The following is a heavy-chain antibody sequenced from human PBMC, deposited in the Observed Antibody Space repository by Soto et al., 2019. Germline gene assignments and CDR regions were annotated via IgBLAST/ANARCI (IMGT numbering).Heavy chain of an antibody. CDR3: AASYGSGYRAFDY. J-gene: IGHJ4*02. D-gene: IGHD3-10*01. V-gene: IGHV1-69*02. CDR1: GDTFSFYT. Sequence: QVQLVQSGTEVKKPGSSVKVSCKASGDTFSFYTINWVRQAPGLGLEWVGRINPIVSMSNYAQKFQGRVSRPANKSPITAYMDLRSLRSDETAMYFCAASYGSGYRAFDYWGQGALVIVSS. CDR2: INPIVSMS.